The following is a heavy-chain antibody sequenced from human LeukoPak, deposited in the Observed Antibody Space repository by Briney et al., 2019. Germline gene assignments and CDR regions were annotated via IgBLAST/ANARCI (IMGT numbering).Heavy chain of an antibody. CDR3: ATERVQDRGFDC. CDR1: GYTFTSYG. CDR2: ISAYNGDT. Sequence: ASVKVSCKASGYTFTSYGISWVRQAPGQGLEWMRWISAYNGDTNYAQKLQGRVTMTTDTSTSTAYMELRSLTSEDTAVYYCATERVQDRGFDCWGQGTLVTVSS. J-gene: IGHJ4*02. V-gene: IGHV1-18*01.